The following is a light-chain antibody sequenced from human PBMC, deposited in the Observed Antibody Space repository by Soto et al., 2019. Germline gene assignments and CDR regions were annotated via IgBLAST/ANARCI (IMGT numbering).Light chain of an antibody. V-gene: IGKV3-20*01. J-gene: IGKJ4*01. CDR2: GAS. Sequence: IVLSQSPGTRSLSPGETCPLSCSASQTVSSTYLAWYQQKPGQAPRLLIYGASSRATGIPDRFSGSGSGTDFTLTISRLEPEDFAVYYCQQYGSSALTFGGGTKVDIK. CDR3: QQYGSSALT. CDR1: QTVSSTY.